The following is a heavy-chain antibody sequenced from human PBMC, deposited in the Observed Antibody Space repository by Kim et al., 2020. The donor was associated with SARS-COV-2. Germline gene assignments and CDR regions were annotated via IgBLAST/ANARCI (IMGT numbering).Heavy chain of an antibody. V-gene: IGHV3-74*01. Sequence: GGSLRLSCAASGFTFSKYWMHWVRQAPGKGLVWVSRISTDGSSTSYADSVKGLFTMSRDNAKSTLYLQMNSLRAEDTAVYYCAIVAAVTAVNPDGFDIWGQGTVVTVSS. CDR3: AIVAAVTAVNPDGFDI. CDR1: GFTFSKYW. J-gene: IGHJ3*02. CDR2: ISTDGSST. D-gene: IGHD2-21*02.